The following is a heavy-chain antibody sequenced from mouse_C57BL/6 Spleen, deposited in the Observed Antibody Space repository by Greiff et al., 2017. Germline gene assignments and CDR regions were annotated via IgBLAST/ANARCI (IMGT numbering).Heavy chain of an antibody. CDR3: ARLGRVYAMDY. CDR1: GFTSSDYG. V-gene: IGHV5-17*01. CDR2: ISSGSSTI. J-gene: IGHJ4*01. Sequence: VMLVESGGGLLNPGGSRKLSCAPPGFTSSDYGLPWVRKAPEKGLEWVAYISSGSSTIYYADTVKGRFTISRDNAKNTLFLQMTSLRSEDTAMYYCARLGRVYAMDYWGQGTSVTVSS. D-gene: IGHD4-1*01.